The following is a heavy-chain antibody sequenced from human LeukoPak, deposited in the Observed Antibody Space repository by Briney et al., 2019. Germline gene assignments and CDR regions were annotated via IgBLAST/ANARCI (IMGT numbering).Heavy chain of an antibody. D-gene: IGHD3-10*01. V-gene: IGHV3-43D*03. CDR1: GFTFDDYA. Sequence: GGSLRLSCAASGFTFDDYAMHWVRQAPGKGLEWVSLISWDGGSTYYADSVKGRFTISRDNSKNSLYLQMNSLRAEDTALYYCAKDHSYGSGSYVDYWGQGTLVTASS. CDR3: AKDHSYGSGSYVDY. CDR2: ISWDGGST. J-gene: IGHJ4*02.